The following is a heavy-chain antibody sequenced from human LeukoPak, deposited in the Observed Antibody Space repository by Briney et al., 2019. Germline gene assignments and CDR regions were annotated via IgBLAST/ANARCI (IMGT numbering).Heavy chain of an antibody. Sequence: SETLSLTCTVSGDPLSGSSNYKWSWIRQPPGKGLEWIGYIYYHGSTNYNPSLRSRVTFSVDTSKNQFSLKLSSVSAADTAVYYGAREYSGFDYWGRGTLVTVSS. CDR1: GDPLSGSSNYK. CDR2: IYYHGST. J-gene: IGHJ4*02. V-gene: IGHV4-61*01. CDR3: AREYSGFDY. D-gene: IGHD6-13*01.